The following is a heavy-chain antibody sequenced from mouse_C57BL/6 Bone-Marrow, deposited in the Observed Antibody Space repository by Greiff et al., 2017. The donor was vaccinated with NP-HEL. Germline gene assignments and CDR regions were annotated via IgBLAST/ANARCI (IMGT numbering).Heavy chain of an antibody. CDR1: GFNIKDYY. V-gene: IGHV14-2*01. D-gene: IGHD1-1*01. J-gene: IGHJ4*01. CDR2: IDPEDGET. CDR3: AVITTVVATQYYYAMDY. Sequence: EVKLVESGAELVKPGASVKLSCTASGFNIKDYYMHWVKQRTEQGLEWIGRIDPEDGETKYAPKFQGKATITADTSSNTAYLQLSSLTSEDTAVYYCAVITTVVATQYYYAMDYWGQGTSVTVSS.